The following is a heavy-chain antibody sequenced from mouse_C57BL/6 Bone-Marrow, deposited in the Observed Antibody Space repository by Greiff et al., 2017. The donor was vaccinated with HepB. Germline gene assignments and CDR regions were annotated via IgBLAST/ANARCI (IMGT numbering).Heavy chain of an antibody. V-gene: IGHV1-15*01. CDR2: IDPETGGT. J-gene: IGHJ2*01. Sequence: VQWVESGAELVRPGASVTLSCKASGYTFTDYEMHWVKQTPVHGLEWIGAIDPETGGTAYNQKFKGKAIRTADKSSSTAYMELRSLTSEDSAVYYCTPWDFDYWGQGTTLTVSS. CDR1: GYTFTDYE. CDR3: TPWDFDY.